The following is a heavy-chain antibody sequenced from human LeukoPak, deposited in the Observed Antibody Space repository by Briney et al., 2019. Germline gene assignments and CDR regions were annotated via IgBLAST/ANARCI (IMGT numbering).Heavy chain of an antibody. CDR3: ARHQTVLLWFGESGPIDY. V-gene: IGHV4-39*01. D-gene: IGHD3-10*01. CDR2: IYYSGST. J-gene: IGHJ4*02. Sequence: SETLSLTCTVSGGSISSSSYYWGWIRQPPGKGLEWTGNIYYSGSTYYNPSLKSRVTISVDTSKNQFSLKLSSVTAADTAVYYCARHQTVLLWFGESGPIDYWGQGTLVTVSS. CDR1: GGSISSSSYY.